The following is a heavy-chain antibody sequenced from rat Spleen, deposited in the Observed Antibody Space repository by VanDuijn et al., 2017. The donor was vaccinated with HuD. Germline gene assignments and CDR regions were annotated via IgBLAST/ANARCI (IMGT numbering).Heavy chain of an antibody. CDR1: GFTFSRYW. CDR2: ISPDGGNT. Sequence: EVQLVETGGGVVQPGKSLKLSCVASGFTFSRYWMSWIRQAPGEGLEWISSISPDGGNTYYPDSVKGRFTISRDNAENTVYLQMNSLRSEDTATYYCARHSAHYYVMDAWGQGASVTVSS. J-gene: IGHJ4*01. CDR3: ARHSAHYYVMDA. V-gene: IGHV5-58*01.